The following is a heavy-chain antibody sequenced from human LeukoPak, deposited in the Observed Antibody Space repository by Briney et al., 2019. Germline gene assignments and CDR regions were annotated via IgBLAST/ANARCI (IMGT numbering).Heavy chain of an antibody. D-gene: IGHD6-6*01. V-gene: IGHV1-8*03. CDR1: GYTFTSYD. Sequence: GASVKVSCKASGYTFTSYDINWVRQATGQGLEWMGWMNTNSGNTGYAQKFQGRVTITRNTSISTAYMELSSLRSEDTAVYYCARGAGSSSAYYYYYYMDVWGKGTTVTVSS. CDR2: MNTNSGNT. J-gene: IGHJ6*03. CDR3: ARGAGSSSAYYYYYYMDV.